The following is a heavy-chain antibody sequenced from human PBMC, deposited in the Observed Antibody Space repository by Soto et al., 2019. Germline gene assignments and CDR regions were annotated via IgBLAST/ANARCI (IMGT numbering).Heavy chain of an antibody. CDR1: GGSISSSNW. Sequence: SETLSLTCAVSGGSISSSNWWSWVRQPPGKGLEWIGEIYHSGSTNYNPSLKSRVTISVDKSKNQFSLKLSSVTAADTAVYYCARDRETIVGATTDWGQGTLVTVSS. D-gene: IGHD1-26*01. V-gene: IGHV4-4*02. CDR2: IYHSGST. J-gene: IGHJ4*02. CDR3: ARDRETIVGATTD.